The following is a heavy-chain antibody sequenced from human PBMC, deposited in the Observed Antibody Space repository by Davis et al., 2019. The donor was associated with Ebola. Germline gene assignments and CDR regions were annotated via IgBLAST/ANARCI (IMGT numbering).Heavy chain of an antibody. J-gene: IGHJ4*02. CDR3: ATEYSSLYYFDY. V-gene: IGHV4-39*01. Sequence: MPSETLSLTCTVSGGSISSSSCYWGWIRQPPGKGLEWIGSIYYSGSTYYNPSLKSRVTISVDTSKNQFSLKLSSVTAADTAVYYCATEYSSLYYFDYWGQGTLVTVSS. D-gene: IGHD6-6*01. CDR1: GGSISSSSCY. CDR2: IYYSGST.